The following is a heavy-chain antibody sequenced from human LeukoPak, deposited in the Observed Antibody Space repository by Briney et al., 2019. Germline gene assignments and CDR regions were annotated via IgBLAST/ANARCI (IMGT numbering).Heavy chain of an antibody. CDR2: IYYSGST. Sequence: SETLSLTCTVSGGSISSSSYYWGWIRQPPGKGLEWIGSIYYSGSTYYNPSLKSRVTISVDTSKNQFSLKLSSVTAADTAVYYCARHEMATFDYYYYMDVWGKGTTVTVSS. CDR1: GGSISSSSYY. J-gene: IGHJ6*03. D-gene: IGHD5-24*01. V-gene: IGHV4-39*01. CDR3: ARHEMATFDYYYYMDV.